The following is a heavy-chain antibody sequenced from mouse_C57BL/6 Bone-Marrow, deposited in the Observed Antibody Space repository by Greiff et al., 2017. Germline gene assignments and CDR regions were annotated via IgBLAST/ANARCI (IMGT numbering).Heavy chain of an antibody. CDR1: GFTFTDYY. CDR2: IRNKANGYTT. Sequence: EVHLVESGGGLVQPGGSLSLSCAASGFTFTDYYMSWVRQPPGKALEWLGFIRNKANGYTTEYSASVKGRFTISRDNSQSILYLQMNALRAEDSATYYCARLGGGIAWFAYWGQGTLVTVSA. CDR3: ARLGGGIAWFAY. J-gene: IGHJ3*01. V-gene: IGHV7-3*01.